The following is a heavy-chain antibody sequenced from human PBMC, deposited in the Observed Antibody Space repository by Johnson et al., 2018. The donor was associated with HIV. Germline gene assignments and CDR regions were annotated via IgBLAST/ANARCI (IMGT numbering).Heavy chain of an antibody. CDR1: GFTFDDYA. CDR2: INWNSGTL. Sequence: VQLVESGGGLVQPGRSLRLSCAASGFTFDDYAMHWVRQGPGKGLEWVSGINWNSGTLGYVDSMKGRFTISRDNAKTSLYLQMNSLRAEDTAVYYCASQMIALDAFDIWGQGTMVTVSS. D-gene: IGHD3-22*01. CDR3: ASQMIALDAFDI. J-gene: IGHJ3*02. V-gene: IGHV3-9*01.